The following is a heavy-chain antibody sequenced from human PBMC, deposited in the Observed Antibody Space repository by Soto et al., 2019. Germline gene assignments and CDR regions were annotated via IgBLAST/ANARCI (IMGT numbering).Heavy chain of an antibody. Sequence: SVKVSCKASGGTFSSYAISWVRQAPGQGLEWMGGIIPIFGTANYAQKFQGRVTITAGESTSTAYMELSSLRSEDTAVYYCARDSSGYCSSTSCYYYYYGMDVWGQGTTVTVSS. CDR3: ARDSSGYCSSTSCYYYYYGMDV. D-gene: IGHD2-2*03. J-gene: IGHJ6*02. CDR2: IIPIFGTA. V-gene: IGHV1-69*13. CDR1: GGTFSSYA.